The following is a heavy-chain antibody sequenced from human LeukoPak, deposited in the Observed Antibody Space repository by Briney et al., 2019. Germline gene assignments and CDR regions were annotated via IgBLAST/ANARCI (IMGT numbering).Heavy chain of an antibody. V-gene: IGHV4-34*01. CDR2: INHSGST. Sequence: SETLSLTCAVYGGSFSGYYWSWIRQPPGKGLEWIGEINHSGSTNYNPSLKSRVTISVDTSKNQFSLKLSSVTAADTAVYYCASAPKYYGSGSYSYYYYGMDVWGQGTTVTVSS. CDR3: ASAPKYYGSGSYSYYYYGMDV. J-gene: IGHJ6*02. D-gene: IGHD3-10*01. CDR1: GGSFSGYY.